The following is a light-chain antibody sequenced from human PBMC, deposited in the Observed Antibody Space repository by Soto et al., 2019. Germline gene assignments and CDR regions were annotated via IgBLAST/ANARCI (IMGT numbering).Light chain of an antibody. J-gene: IGLJ3*02. CDR3: ETWDSNWV. CDR2: LEGSGSY. Sequence: QLVLTQSSSASASLGSSVKLTCTLSSGHSSYIIAWHQQQPGKAPRYLMKLEGSGSYNKGSGVPDRFSGSSSGADRYLTISNLQFEDEADYYCETWDSNWVFGGGTKLTVL. V-gene: IGLV4-60*02. CDR1: SGHSSYI.